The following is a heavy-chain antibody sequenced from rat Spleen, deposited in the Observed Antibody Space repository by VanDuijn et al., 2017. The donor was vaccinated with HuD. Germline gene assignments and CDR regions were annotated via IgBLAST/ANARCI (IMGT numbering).Heavy chain of an antibody. V-gene: IGHV10-5*01. CDR3: TAELRRAYVMDA. CDR2: IRTKPNNYAT. CDR1: GFAFSNAA. J-gene: IGHJ4*01. D-gene: IGHD1-11*01. Sequence: VQLVESGGRLVQPKESLKISCAASGFAFSNAAMYWVRPAPGKGLEWVARIRTKPNNYATYYADSVKGRFTISRDDSRNMVYLQMDDLRTEDTAMYYCTAELRRAYVMDAWGPGTSVTVSS.